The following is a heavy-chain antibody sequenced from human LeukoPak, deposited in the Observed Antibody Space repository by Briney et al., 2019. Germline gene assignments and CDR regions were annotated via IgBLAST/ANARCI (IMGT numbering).Heavy chain of an antibody. J-gene: IGHJ4*02. CDR1: GFTFSSYW. V-gene: IGHV3-7*01. CDR3: AKDRDIVVVVAATPDY. D-gene: IGHD2-15*01. CDR2: IKQDGSAK. Sequence: GGSLRLSCAASGFTFSSYWMSWVRQAPGKELQWVANIKQDGSAKYYVDSVKGRFTISRDNAKNSLYLQMNSLRAEDTAVYYCAKDRDIVVVVAATPDYWGQGTLVTVSS.